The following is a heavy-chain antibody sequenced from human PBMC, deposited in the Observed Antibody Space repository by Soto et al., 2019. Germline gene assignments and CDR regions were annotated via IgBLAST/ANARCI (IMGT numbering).Heavy chain of an antibody. Sequence: SETLSLTCTVSGGSISSGDYYWSWIRQPPGKGLEWIGYIYYSGSTYYNPSLKSRVTISVDTSKNQFSLKLSSVTAADTAVYYCARDAVNDYGDLLDYWGQGTLLTVSS. V-gene: IGHV4-30-4*01. D-gene: IGHD4-17*01. CDR3: ARDAVNDYGDLLDY. CDR2: IYYSGST. J-gene: IGHJ4*02. CDR1: GGSISSGDYY.